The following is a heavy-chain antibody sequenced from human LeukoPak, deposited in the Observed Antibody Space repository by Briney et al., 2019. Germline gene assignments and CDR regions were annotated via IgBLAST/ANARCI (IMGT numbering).Heavy chain of an antibody. CDR1: GFTFSSYG. D-gene: IGHD3-22*01. CDR2: IWYDGSNK. J-gene: IGHJ4*02. V-gene: IGHV3-33*06. CDR3: AKMREYYYDSSGYLWY. Sequence: GGSLRLSCAASGFTFSSYGMHWVRQAPGKGLEWVAVIWYDGSNKYYADSVKGRFTISRDNSKNTLYPQMNSLRAEDTAVYYCAKMREYYYDSSGYLWYWGQGTLVTVSS.